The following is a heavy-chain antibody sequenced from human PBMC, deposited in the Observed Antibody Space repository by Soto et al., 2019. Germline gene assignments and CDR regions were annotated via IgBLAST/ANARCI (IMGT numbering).Heavy chain of an antibody. D-gene: IGHD4-17*01. Sequence: QVQLVESGGGVVQPGRSLRLSCATSGFTFSSYGMHWVRQGPGKGLEWVAVIWYDGTNKYYADSVNGRFTISRDDSKNTLYLQMNSRRAEDTAVYYCARGPMTTVTTWGDWYFELWGRGTLVTVSS. CDR1: GFTFSSYG. V-gene: IGHV3-33*01. J-gene: IGHJ2*01. CDR2: IWYDGTNK. CDR3: ARGPMTTVTTWGDWYFEL.